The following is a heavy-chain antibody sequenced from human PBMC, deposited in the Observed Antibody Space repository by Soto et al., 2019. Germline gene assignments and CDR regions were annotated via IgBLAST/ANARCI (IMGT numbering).Heavy chain of an antibody. V-gene: IGHV3-33*01. CDR2: IWYDGSNK. CDR3: ARDLSTRLSVKNWFDP. J-gene: IGHJ5*02. CDR1: GFTFSSYG. D-gene: IGHD5-12*01. Sequence: GGSLRLSCAASGFTFSSYGMHWVRQAPGKGLEWVAVIWYDGSNKYYADSVKGRFTISRDNSKNTLYLQMNSLRAEDTAVYYCARDLSTRLSVKNWFDPWGQGTLVTVSS.